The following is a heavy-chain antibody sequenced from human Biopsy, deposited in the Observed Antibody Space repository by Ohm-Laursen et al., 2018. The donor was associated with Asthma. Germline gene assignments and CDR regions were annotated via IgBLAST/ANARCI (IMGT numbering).Heavy chain of an antibody. CDR1: GGSVSSGSYY. CDR3: ARVPTTLRYFDL. D-gene: IGHD2-15*01. Sequence: SETLSLTCTVSGGSVSSGSYYWSWIRQPPGKGLAWVSYISYSGSTDYNPSLKSRLTISMDTSKNQFSLKLSSVTAADTAAYYCARVPTTLRYFDLWGRGTLVTVSS. CDR2: ISYSGST. V-gene: IGHV4-61*01. J-gene: IGHJ2*01.